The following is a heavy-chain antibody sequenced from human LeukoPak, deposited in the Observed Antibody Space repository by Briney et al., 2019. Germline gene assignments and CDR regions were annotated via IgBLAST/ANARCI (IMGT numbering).Heavy chain of an antibody. Sequence: SQTLSLTCTVSGGSISSGGYYWSWIRQHPGKGLERIGYIYYSGSTYYNPSLKSRVTISVDTSKNQFSLKLSSVTAADTAVYYCARGSEWLSTDYWGQGTLVTVSS. V-gene: IGHV4-31*03. J-gene: IGHJ4*02. CDR1: GGSISSGGYY. D-gene: IGHD3-3*01. CDR3: ARGSEWLSTDY. CDR2: IYYSGST.